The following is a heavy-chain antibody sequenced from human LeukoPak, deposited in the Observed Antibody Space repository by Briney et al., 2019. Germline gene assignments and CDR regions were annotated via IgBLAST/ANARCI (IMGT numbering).Heavy chain of an antibody. D-gene: IGHD6-19*01. V-gene: IGHV3-30*03. CDR3: ARDNGRYSSGWYPSGDFDH. Sequence: GGSLRLSCAASGFTFSSYGMHWVRQAPGKGLEWVAVISFDGSNKYYAESVKGRFTISRDNSKNTLYLQMNSLRAEDTAVYYCARDNGRYSSGWYPSGDFDHWGQETLVTVSS. J-gene: IGHJ4*02. CDR2: ISFDGSNK. CDR1: GFTFSSYG.